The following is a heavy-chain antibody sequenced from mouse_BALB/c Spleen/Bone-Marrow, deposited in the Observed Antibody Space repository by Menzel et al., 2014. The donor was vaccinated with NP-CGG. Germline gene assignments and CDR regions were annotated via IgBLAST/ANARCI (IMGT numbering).Heavy chain of an antibody. V-gene: IGHV1S81*02. CDR3: TSFAY. CDR1: GYTFTSYY. J-gene: IGHJ3*01. CDR2: INPSNGGT. Sequence: VKLLESGAELVKPGASVKLSCKASGYTFTSYYMYWVKQRPGQGPEWIGEINPSNGGTNFNEKFKSKATLTVDKSSSTAYMQLSSLTSEDSAVYYCTSFAYWGQGTLVTVSA.